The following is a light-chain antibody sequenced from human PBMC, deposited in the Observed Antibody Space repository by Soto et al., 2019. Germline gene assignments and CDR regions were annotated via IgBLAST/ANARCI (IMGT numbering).Light chain of an antibody. CDR3: QHYNSYSEA. Sequence: EMVLTQSPATLSLSPVERATLSCRASQSIGTYLAWYQQKPGQAPRLLIYDASNRATGIPARFSGGGSGTDFTLTISSLQPDDFATYYCQHYNSYSEAFGQGTKVDIK. CDR2: DAS. J-gene: IGKJ1*01. V-gene: IGKV3-11*01. CDR1: QSIGTY.